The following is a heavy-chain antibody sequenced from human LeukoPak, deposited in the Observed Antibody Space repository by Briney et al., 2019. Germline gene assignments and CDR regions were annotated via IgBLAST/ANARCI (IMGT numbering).Heavy chain of an antibody. D-gene: IGHD3-3*01. CDR3: ARVPSTIFGVVIDYYYMDV. V-gene: IGHV1-18*01. J-gene: IGHJ6*03. CDR2: ISAYNGNT. CDR1: GYTFTSYG. Sequence: GASVKVSCKASGYTFTSYGISWVRQAPGQGLEWMGWISAYNGNTNYAQKLQGRVTMTTDTSTSTAYMELRSLRSDDTAVYYCARVPSTIFGVVIDYYYMDVWGKGTTVTVSS.